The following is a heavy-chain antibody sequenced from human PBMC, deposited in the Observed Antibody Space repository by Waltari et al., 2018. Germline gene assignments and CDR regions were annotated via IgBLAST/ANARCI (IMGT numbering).Heavy chain of an antibody. V-gene: IGHV4-39*01. J-gene: IGHJ3*01. CDR1: GVSITSNRHY. CDR3: ATYIGASVGTAAFDV. Sequence: QLQLQESGPGLGKPSETLSLTCSVSGVSITSNRHYWGWIRQPPGQGLEWIATMSYSGATYSSPSLESRVTVSRDTSKNQLSLKLVSVTAADTAVYYCATYIGASVGTAAFDVWGQGTMVTVSS. CDR2: MSYSGAT. D-gene: IGHD5-12*01.